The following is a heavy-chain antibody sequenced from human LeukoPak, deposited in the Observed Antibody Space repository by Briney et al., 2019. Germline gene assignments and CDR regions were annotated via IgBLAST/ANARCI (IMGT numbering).Heavy chain of an antibody. D-gene: IGHD2-15*01. CDR2: MYYSGST. CDR1: GASISSYY. Sequence: SETLSLTCTVSGASISSYYWSWIRQPPGKGLEWVGYMYYSGSTNYNPYLKSRVTISLDTSKNQFSLKLSSVTAADTAVYYCARAGPRTWDCSGGTCYFDYWGQGTLVTVSS. J-gene: IGHJ4*02. CDR3: ARAGPRTWDCSGGTCYFDY. V-gene: IGHV4-59*12.